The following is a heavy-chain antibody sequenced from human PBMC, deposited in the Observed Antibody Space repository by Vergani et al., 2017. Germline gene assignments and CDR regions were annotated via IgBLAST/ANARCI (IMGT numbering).Heavy chain of an antibody. D-gene: IGHD6-19*01. CDR1: GFTFSNAW. V-gene: IGHV3-15*01. J-gene: IGHJ4*02. CDR3: ARPRGGWFLFDY. CDR2: IKSKTDGGTT. Sequence: EVQLVESGGGLVKPGGSLRLSCAASGFTFSNAWMSWVRQAPGKGLEWVGRIKSKTDGGTTDYAAPVKGRFTISRDDSKNTLYLQMNSLKTEDTAVYYCARPRGGWFLFDYWGQGTLVTVSS.